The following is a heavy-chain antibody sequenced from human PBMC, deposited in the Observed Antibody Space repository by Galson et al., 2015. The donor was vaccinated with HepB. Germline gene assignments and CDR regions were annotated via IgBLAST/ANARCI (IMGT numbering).Heavy chain of an antibody. Sequence: SLRLSCAASGFTFSNYWMSWVRQAPGKGLERVAHIKPDGSEKYYLDSVKGRFTISRDNAKNLLYLQMNSLRADDTAVYYCARDANRGGDLDYWGQGTSVTVSS. D-gene: IGHD2-21*02. CDR2: IKPDGSEK. CDR1: GFTFSNYW. V-gene: IGHV3-7*03. J-gene: IGHJ4*02. CDR3: ARDANRGGDLDY.